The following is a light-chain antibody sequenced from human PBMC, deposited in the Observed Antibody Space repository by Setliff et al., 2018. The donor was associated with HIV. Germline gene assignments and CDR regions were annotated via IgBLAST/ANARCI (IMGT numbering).Light chain of an antibody. CDR1: SSDVGNFKL. CDR2: EVN. CDR3: CSYATYYV. J-gene: IGLJ1*01. V-gene: IGLV2-23*02. Sequence: QSALTQPASVSGSPGQSITISCTGTSSDVGNFKLVSWYQQPPGKAPKVIIYEVNKRPSGVSNRFSASISDNTASLTISGLQAEDEADYYCCSYATYYVFGTGTKVTVL.